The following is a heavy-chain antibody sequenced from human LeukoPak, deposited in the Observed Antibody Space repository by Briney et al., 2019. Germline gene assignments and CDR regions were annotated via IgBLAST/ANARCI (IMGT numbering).Heavy chain of an antibody. V-gene: IGHV1-8*03. CDR2: MNPNSGNT. J-gene: IGHJ6*03. CDR1: GYTFTSYD. D-gene: IGHD2-2*01. CDR3: ARARRGYCSSTSCPVPYYYYYYYMDV. Sequence: ASVKVSCKASGYTFTSYDINWVRQAPGQGLEWMGWMNPNSGNTGYAQKFQGRVTITRNTSISTAYMELSSLRSEDTAVYYCARARRGYCSSTSCPVPYYYYYYYMDVWGKGTTVTVSS.